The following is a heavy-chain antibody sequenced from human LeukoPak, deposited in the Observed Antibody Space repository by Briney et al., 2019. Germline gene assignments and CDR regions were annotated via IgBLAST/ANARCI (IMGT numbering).Heavy chain of an antibody. Sequence: SETLSLTCTVSGGSISSYYWSWIRQPAGKGLEWIGRIYTSGSTNYNPSLKSRVTMSVDTSKNQFSLKLSSVTAADTAVYYCARAGSGWYRSYFYYYMDVWGKGTTVTVSS. V-gene: IGHV4-4*07. CDR2: IYTSGST. D-gene: IGHD6-19*01. CDR3: ARAGSGWYRSYFYYYMDV. CDR1: GGSISSYY. J-gene: IGHJ6*03.